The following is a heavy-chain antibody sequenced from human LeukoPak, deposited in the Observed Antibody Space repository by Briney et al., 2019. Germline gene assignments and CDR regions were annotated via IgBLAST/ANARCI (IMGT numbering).Heavy chain of an antibody. V-gene: IGHV1-2*02. CDR3: VRQISSY. CDR1: GYTFTDYY. CDR2: INSNSGDT. D-gene: IGHD2/OR15-2a*01. Sequence: ASVKVSCKASGYTFTDYYIHWVRQAPGQRHERMGWINSNSGDTNYAQKFQGRVTITRDTVISTAYIELSRLTSDDTAVYYCVRQISSYWGQGTLVTVSS. J-gene: IGHJ4*02.